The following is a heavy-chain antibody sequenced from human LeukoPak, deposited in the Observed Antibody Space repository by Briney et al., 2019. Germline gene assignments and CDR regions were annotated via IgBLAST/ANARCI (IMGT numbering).Heavy chain of an antibody. V-gene: IGHV1-18*01. CDR2: ISAYNGNT. CDR3: ARAGYCSGGSCYGDFDY. CDR1: GYTFTSYG. J-gene: IGHJ4*02. D-gene: IGHD2-15*01. Sequence: ASVKVSCKASGYTFTSYGISWVRQAPGQGLEWMGWISAYNGNTNYAQKLQGRVTMTTDTSTGTAYMELRSLRSDDTAVYYCARAGYCSGGSCYGDFDYWGQGTLVTVSS.